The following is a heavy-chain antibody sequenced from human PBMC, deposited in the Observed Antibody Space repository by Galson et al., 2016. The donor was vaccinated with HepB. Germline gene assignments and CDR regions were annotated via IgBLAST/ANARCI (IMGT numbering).Heavy chain of an antibody. CDR1: GYTFTNFA. V-gene: IGHV1-3*01. CDR3: ARRRGYTAMAHFDY. Sequence: SVKVSCKASGYTFTNFAMHWVRQAPGQRLEWMGWINAGNGNTIYSQKFQGRVTITRDTSASTAYMELSSLRSEDTAVYYCARRRGYTAMAHFDYWGQGTLVTVSS. J-gene: IGHJ4*02. D-gene: IGHD5-18*01. CDR2: INAGNGNT.